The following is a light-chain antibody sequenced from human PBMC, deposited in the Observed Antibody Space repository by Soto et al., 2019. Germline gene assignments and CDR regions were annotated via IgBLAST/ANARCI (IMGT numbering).Light chain of an antibody. J-gene: IGKJ4*01. CDR1: QTVRNNY. Sequence: EFVLTQSPGTLSLSPGERATLSCRASQTVRNNYLAWYQQKPGQAPRLLIYDASSRATGIPDRFSGGGSGTYFTLSSSRLEPEDFAVYYCQQFSSYPLTFGGGTKVEIK. CDR3: QQFSSYPLT. CDR2: DAS. V-gene: IGKV3-20*01.